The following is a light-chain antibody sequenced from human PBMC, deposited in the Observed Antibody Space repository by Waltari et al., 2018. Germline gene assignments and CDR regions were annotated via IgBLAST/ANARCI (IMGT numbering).Light chain of an antibody. Sequence: IVMTQSPATLSVSPGERATLSCRASQSVTTDLAWYQQKPGQAPRLLIHGASTRATGTPARFSGSVSGTEFTLTISSMQSEDFAVYYCQQYNNWPPLTFGGGTKVEIK. CDR3: QQYNNWPPLT. V-gene: IGKV3-15*01. CDR2: GAS. CDR1: QSVTTD. J-gene: IGKJ4*01.